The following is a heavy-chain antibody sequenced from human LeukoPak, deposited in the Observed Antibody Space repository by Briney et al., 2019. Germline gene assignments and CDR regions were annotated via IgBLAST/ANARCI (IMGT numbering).Heavy chain of an antibody. Sequence: SETLSHTCAVYGGSFSGYYWSWIRQPPGKGLEWIGEINHSGSTNYNPSLKSRVTISVDTSKNQFSLKLSSVTAADTAVYYCARDYVGVAGTFDYWGQGTLVTVSS. V-gene: IGHV4-34*01. CDR2: INHSGST. CDR3: ARDYVGVAGTFDY. D-gene: IGHD6-19*01. CDR1: GGSFSGYY. J-gene: IGHJ4*02.